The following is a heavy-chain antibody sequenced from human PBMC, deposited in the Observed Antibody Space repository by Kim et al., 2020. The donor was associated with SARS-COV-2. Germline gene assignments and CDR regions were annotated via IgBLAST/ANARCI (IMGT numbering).Heavy chain of an antibody. CDR3: AGLPLPKGRITMVHGIYPVY. CDR1: GFTFSSYS. CDR2: ISSSSSTI. V-gene: IGHV3-48*02. D-gene: IGHD3-10*01. Sequence: GGSLRLSCAASGFTFSSYSMNWVRQAPGKGLEWVSYISSSSSTIYYADSVKGRFTISRDNAKNSLYLQMNSLRDEDTAVYYCAGLPLPKGRITMVHGIYPVYWGQGTLVTHS. J-gene: IGHJ4*02.